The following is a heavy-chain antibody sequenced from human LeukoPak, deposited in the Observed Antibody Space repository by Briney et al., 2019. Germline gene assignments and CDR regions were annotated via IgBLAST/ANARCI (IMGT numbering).Heavy chain of an antibody. CDR3: ARSGGDWNYGYFDY. V-gene: IGHV1-69*05. CDR1: GGTFSSYA. D-gene: IGHD1-7*01. CDR2: IIPIFGTA. Sequence: ASVKVSCKAPGGTFSSYAISWVRQAPGQGLEWMGRIIPIFGTANYAQKFQGRVTITTDESTSTAYMELSSLRSEDTAVYYCARSGGDWNYGYFDYWGQGTLVTVSS. J-gene: IGHJ4*02.